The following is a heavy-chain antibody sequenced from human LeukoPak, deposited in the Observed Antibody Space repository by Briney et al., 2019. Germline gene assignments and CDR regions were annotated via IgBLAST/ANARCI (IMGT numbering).Heavy chain of an antibody. Sequence: GGSLRLFCAASGFTFDDYGMSWVRQAPGKGLEWVTGINWNGGSTGYADSVKGRFTISRDNAKNSLYLQMNSLRAEDTALYYCARVARGVIIPKYYYYYTDVWGKGTTVTVSS. V-gene: IGHV3-20*04. CDR3: ARVARGVIIPKYYYYYTDV. D-gene: IGHD3-10*01. CDR1: GFTFDDYG. J-gene: IGHJ6*03. CDR2: INWNGGST.